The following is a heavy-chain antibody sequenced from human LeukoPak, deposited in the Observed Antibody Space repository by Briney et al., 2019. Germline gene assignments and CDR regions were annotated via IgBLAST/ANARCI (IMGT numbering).Heavy chain of an antibody. J-gene: IGHJ4*02. CDR2: VNPNSGGT. Sequence: VASVKVSCKASVYTFTGYYMLWVGQAPGQGLEWMGWVNPNSGGTNYAQKLQGRVTMTRDTSINTAYMELSRLRSDDTAVYYCARGGYYDSSAYRIFDYWGQGTLVTVSS. CDR1: VYTFTGYY. D-gene: IGHD3-22*01. CDR3: ARGGYYDSSAYRIFDY. V-gene: IGHV1-2*02.